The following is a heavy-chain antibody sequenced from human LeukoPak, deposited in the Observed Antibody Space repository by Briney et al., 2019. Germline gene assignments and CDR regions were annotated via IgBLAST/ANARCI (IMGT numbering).Heavy chain of an antibody. V-gene: IGHV1-69*04. Sequence: ASVKVSCKVSGVTFSSYAISWVRQAPGQGLEWMGRIIPIFGIANYAQKFQGRVTITADKSTSTAYMELSSLRSEDTAVYYCAELYYYDSSGYYYEYFQHWGQGTLVTVSS. CDR3: AELYYYDSSGYYYEYFQH. J-gene: IGHJ1*01. D-gene: IGHD3-22*01. CDR1: GVTFSSYA. CDR2: IIPIFGIA.